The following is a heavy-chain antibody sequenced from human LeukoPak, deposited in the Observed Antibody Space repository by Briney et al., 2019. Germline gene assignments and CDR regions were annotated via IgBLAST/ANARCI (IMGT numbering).Heavy chain of an antibody. CDR1: GGSISSYY. Sequence: SETLSLTCTVSGGSISSYYWSWIRQPPGKGLEWIGYIYYSGSTNYNPSLKSRVTISVDTSKNQFSLKLSSVTAADTAVYYCARAGLRGYYTSWGQGTLVTVSS. V-gene: IGHV4-59*01. CDR3: ARAGLRGYYTS. CDR2: IYYSGST. J-gene: IGHJ5*02. D-gene: IGHD3-3*01.